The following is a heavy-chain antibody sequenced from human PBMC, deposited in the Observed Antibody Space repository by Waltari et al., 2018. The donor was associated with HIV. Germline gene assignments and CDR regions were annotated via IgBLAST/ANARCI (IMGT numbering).Heavy chain of an antibody. CDR3: ARAGSLVVGSGRWANDAFDI. CDR1: GGSISSYY. CDR2: IYYSGST. J-gene: IGHJ3*02. D-gene: IGHD2-15*01. Sequence: QVQLQESGPGLVKPSETLSLTCTVSGGSISSYYWSWIRQPPGKGLEWIGYIYYSGSTNYNPSLKSRVTISVDTSKNQFSLKRSSVTAADTAVYYCARAGSLVVGSGRWANDAFDIWGQGTMVTVSS. V-gene: IGHV4-59*01.